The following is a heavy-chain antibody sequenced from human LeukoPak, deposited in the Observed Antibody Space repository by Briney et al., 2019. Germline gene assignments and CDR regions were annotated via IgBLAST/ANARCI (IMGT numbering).Heavy chain of an antibody. Sequence: PSETLSLTCTVSGGSINTYFWSWIRQPPGKGLEWIGYIYYSGSTNYNPSLKSRVTISVDTSKNQFSLKLSSVTAADTAVYYCARRAFSSGYYYFDYWGQGTLVTVSS. CDR2: IYYSGST. D-gene: IGHD3-22*01. J-gene: IGHJ4*02. V-gene: IGHV4-59*08. CDR1: GGSINTYF. CDR3: ARRAFSSGYYYFDY.